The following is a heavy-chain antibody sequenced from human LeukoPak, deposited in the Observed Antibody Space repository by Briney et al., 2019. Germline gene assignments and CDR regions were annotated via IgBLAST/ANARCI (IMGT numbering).Heavy chain of an antibody. CDR1: GFTFSSYA. Sequence: PGRSLRLSCAASGFTFSSYAMHWVRQAPGKGLEWVAVISYDGSNKYYADSVKGRFTISRDNSKNTLSLQMNSLRAEDTAVYYCAKSDCGGIGCKLLNFWGQGTLVTVSS. J-gene: IGHJ4*02. D-gene: IGHD2-21*01. CDR3: AKSDCGGIGCKLLNF. CDR2: ISYDGSNK. V-gene: IGHV3-30-3*01.